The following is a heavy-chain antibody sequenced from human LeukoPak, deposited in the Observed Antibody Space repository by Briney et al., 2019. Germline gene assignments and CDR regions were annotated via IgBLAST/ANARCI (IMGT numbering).Heavy chain of an antibody. Sequence: SETLSLTCTVSGGSISSYYWSWIRQPPGKGLEWIGYIYYSGSTNYNPSLKSRVTISVDTSKNQFSLKLSSVTAADTAVYYCARRGTHTVTIRYWGQGTLVTVSS. CDR2: IYYSGST. CDR3: ARRGTHTVTIRY. V-gene: IGHV4-59*12. J-gene: IGHJ4*02. CDR1: GGSISSYY. D-gene: IGHD4-17*01.